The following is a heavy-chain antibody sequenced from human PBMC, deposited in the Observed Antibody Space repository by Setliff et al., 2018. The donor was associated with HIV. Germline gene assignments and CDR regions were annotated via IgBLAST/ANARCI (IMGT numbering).Heavy chain of an antibody. CDR2: ISGSGGST. CDR3: AKDSWRVAFDI. V-gene: IGHV3-23*01. Sequence: VGSLRLSCAASGFTFSGYWMSWVRQAPGKGLEWVSAISGSGGSTYYADSVKGRFTISRDNSKNTLYLQMNSLRAEDTAVYYCAKDSWRVAFDIWGQGTMVTVSS. J-gene: IGHJ3*02. CDR1: GFTFSGYW.